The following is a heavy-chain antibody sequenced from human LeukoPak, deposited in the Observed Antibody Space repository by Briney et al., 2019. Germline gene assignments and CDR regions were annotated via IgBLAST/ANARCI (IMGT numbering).Heavy chain of an antibody. CDR1: GYTLTELS. V-gene: IGHV1-24*01. CDR3: ATMYGSGSYYDY. CDR2: FDPEDGET. Sequence: ASVKVSCKVSGYTLTELSMHWVRQAPGKGLESMGGFDPEDGETIYAQKFQGRVTMTEDTSTDTAYMELSRLRSEDTAVYYCATMYGSGSYYDYWGQGTLVTVSS. D-gene: IGHD3-10*01. J-gene: IGHJ4*02.